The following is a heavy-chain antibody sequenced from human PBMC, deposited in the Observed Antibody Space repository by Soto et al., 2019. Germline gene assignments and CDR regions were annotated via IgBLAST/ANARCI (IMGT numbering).Heavy chain of an antibody. Sequence: PSETLSLTCTVSGGSISSSSYYWGWIRQPPGKGLEWIGSIYHSGSTYHNPSLKSRVTISVDRSKNQFSLKLTSVTAADTAVYYCARDKITGLFDYWGQGTLVTVSS. CDR1: GGSISSSSYY. CDR2: IYHSGST. J-gene: IGHJ4*02. CDR3: ARDKITGLFDY. D-gene: IGHD2-8*02. V-gene: IGHV4-39*07.